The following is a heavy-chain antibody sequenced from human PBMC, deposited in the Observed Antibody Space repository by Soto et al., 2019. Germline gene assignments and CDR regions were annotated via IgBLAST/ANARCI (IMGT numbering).Heavy chain of an antibody. CDR1: GGTFSSYA. CDR3: ASPPRWGQAAAKEATDYYYGMDV. D-gene: IGHD6-13*01. CDR2: IIPIFGTA. J-gene: IGHJ6*02. V-gene: IGHV1-69*13. Sequence: VKVSCKASGGTFSSYAISWVRQAPGQGLEWMGGIIPIFGTANYAQKFQGRVTITADESTSTAYMELSSLRSEDTAVYYCASPPRWGQAAAKEATDYYYGMDVWGQGTTVTVSS.